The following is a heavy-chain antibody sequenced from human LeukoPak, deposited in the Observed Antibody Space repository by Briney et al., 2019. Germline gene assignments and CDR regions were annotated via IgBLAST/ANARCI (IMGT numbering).Heavy chain of an antibody. Sequence: PGGSLRLSCAVSGITLSNYGMSWVRQAPGKGLEWVAGISDSGGSTNYADSVKGRFTISRDNPKNTLYLQMNSLRAEDTAIYYCVRGDRYFFDFWGQGTLVTVSS. J-gene: IGHJ4*02. V-gene: IGHV3-23*01. CDR2: ISDSGGST. CDR1: GITLSNYG. CDR3: VRGDRYFFDF.